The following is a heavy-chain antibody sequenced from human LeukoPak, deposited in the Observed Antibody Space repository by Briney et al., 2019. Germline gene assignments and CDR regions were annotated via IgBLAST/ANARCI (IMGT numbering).Heavy chain of an antibody. CDR1: GFTFSSYA. J-gene: IGHJ4*02. CDR2: ISGSGGST. CDR3: AQGHDFWSGYYTPVDY. V-gene: IGHV3-23*01. Sequence: PGGSLRLSCAASGFTFSSYAMSWVRQAPGKGLEWVSAISGSGGSTYYADSVKGRFTISRDNSKNTLYLQMNCLRAEDTAVYYCAQGHDFWSGYYTPVDYWGQGTLITVSS. D-gene: IGHD3-3*01.